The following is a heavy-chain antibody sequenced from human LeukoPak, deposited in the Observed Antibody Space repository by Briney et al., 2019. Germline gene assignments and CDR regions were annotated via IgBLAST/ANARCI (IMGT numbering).Heavy chain of an antibody. CDR3: AKVTYDFWSGYWAYYFDY. CDR2: ISSSSSYI. J-gene: IGHJ4*02. Sequence: GGSLRLSCAASGFTFSSYSMNWVRQAPGKGLEWVSSISSSSSYIYYADSVKGRFTISRDNAKNSLYLQMNSLRAEDTAVYYCAKVTYDFWSGYWAYYFDYWGQGTLVTVSS. CDR1: GFTFSSYS. D-gene: IGHD3-3*01. V-gene: IGHV3-21*04.